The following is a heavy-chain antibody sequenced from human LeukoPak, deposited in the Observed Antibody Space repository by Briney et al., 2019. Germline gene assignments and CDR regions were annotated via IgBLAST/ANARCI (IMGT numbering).Heavy chain of an antibody. CDR3: YVFSTGYNDFDY. CDR2: ISRSGTTI. D-gene: IGHD3-9*01. CDR1: VFTFSSYA. J-gene: IGHJ4*02. Sequence: PGGSLRLSCAASVFTFSSYALSCVRQAPGKGLEWVSYISRSGTTIYYADSLKGRFTISRDNAKNSLYLQMNSLRAEDTAVYYCYVFSTGYNDFDYWGQGTLVTVSS. V-gene: IGHV3-48*01.